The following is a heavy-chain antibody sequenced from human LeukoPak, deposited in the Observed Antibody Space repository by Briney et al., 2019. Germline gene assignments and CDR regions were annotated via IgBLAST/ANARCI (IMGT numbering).Heavy chain of an antibody. CDR1: GYTFTGYY. CDR2: INPNSGGT. CDR3: ARDSYYDFWSGYYTGSALYGMDV. J-gene: IGHJ6*02. Sequence: ASVKVSCKASGYTFTGYYMHWVRQAPGQGLEWMGWINPNSGGTNYAQKFQGRVTMTRDTSTSTVYMELSSLRSEDTAVYYCARDSYYDFWSGYYTGSALYGMDVWGQGTTVTVSS. D-gene: IGHD3-3*01. V-gene: IGHV1-2*02.